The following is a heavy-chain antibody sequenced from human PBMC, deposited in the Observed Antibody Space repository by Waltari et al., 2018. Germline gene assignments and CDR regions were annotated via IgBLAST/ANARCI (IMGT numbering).Heavy chain of an antibody. V-gene: IGHV4-4*02. CDR1: GASIISSNW. J-gene: IGHJ4*02. Sequence: QVQLQESGPGLVKPSGTLSLTCAVSGASIISSNWWSWVRQPPGKGLEWIGEIYHSGSTNNNPTLKGRVTISVDKTKNQFSLRLSSVTAAGTAVYYWARKGNDFWSGYCFDYWGQGTLVTVSS. CDR2: IYHSGST. D-gene: IGHD3-3*01. CDR3: ARKGNDFWSGYCFDY.